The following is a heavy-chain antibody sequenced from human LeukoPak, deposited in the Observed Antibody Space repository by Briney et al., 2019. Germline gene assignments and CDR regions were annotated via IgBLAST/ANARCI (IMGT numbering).Heavy chain of an antibody. CDR2: IYYSGST. D-gene: IGHD3-3*01. Sequence: SETLSLTCTVSGGSISSSSYYRGWIRQPPGKGLEWIGSIYYSGSTYYNPSLKSRVTISVDTSKNQFSLKLSSVTAADTAVYYCARDRVYDFWSGYLYYYYYYMDVWGKGTTVTVSS. CDR3: ARDRVYDFWSGYLYYYYYYMDV. J-gene: IGHJ6*03. V-gene: IGHV4-39*07. CDR1: GGSISSSSYY.